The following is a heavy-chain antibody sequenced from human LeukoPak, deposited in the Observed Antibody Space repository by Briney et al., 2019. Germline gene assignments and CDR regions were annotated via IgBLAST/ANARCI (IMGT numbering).Heavy chain of an antibody. D-gene: IGHD3-16*01. J-gene: IGHJ4*02. CDR1: GFTFNTYN. CDR2: ILYDGSNR. CDR3: ARQRSLGYFDY. Sequence: GGSLRLSCAASGFTFNTYNLHWVRQAPGKGLEWVAVILYDGSNRYYADSAEGRFTISRDNSKNTLSLQMNSLRTEDTAVYYCARQRSLGYFDYWGQGTLVTVSS. V-gene: IGHV3-30-3*01.